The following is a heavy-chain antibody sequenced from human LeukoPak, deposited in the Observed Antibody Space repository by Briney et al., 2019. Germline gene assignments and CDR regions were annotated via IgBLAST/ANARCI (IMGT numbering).Heavy chain of an antibody. CDR2: IGGSGDST. V-gene: IGHV3-23*01. Sequence: GGSLRLSCAASGLTFSRCAMGWVRLAPGKGLEWVSTIGGSGDSTYYAGSVKGRFTISRDHSKNTLYLQMNSLRAEDAAVYYCAARPPIIVGGPFDYWGQGILVTVSS. CDR1: GLTFSRCA. J-gene: IGHJ4*02. CDR3: AARPPIIVGGPFDY. D-gene: IGHD2/OR15-2a*01.